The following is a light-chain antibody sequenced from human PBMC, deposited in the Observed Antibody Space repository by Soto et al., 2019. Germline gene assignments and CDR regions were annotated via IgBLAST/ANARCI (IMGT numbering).Light chain of an antibody. Sequence: EIVLTQSPATLSLSPGGRATLSCRASQTISSNYLAWYQQKPGQAPRLLIYGASGRATGIPDRFSGSGSGTDFTLTISRLEPEDFAVYYCQQYSSSLITFGQGTQREN. CDR3: QQYSSSLIT. CDR2: GAS. V-gene: IGKV3-20*01. CDR1: QTISSNY. J-gene: IGKJ5*01.